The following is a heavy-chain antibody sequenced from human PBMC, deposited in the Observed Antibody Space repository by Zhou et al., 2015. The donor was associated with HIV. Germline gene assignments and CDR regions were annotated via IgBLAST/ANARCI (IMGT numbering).Heavy chain of an antibody. CDR2: IIPILGIA. V-gene: IGHV1-69*08. D-gene: IGHD3/OR15-3a*01. Sequence: QVQLVQSGAEVKKPGSSVKVSCKASGGTFSSYTISWVRQAPGQGLEWMGRIIPILGIANYAQKFQGRVTITADKSTSTAYMELSSLRSEDTAVYYCARDDVGLHYYGMDVWGQGTTVTVSS. CDR1: GGTFSSYT. CDR3: ARDDVGLHYYGMDV. J-gene: IGHJ6*02.